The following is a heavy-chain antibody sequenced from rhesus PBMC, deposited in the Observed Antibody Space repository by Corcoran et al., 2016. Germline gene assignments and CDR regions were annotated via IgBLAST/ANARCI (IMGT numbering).Heavy chain of an antibody. J-gene: IGHJ1*01. CDR2: IRGRGYT. Sequence: QVQLQQWGEGLVKPSETLSLTCAVYGGSISSNYLSWIRQPPGKGLEWIGRIRGRGYTDYNPSLKCRFTNKTDTAKNQFSLKLSSVTAADTAVYYCAREEDSRWSGYFEFWGQGALVTVSS. D-gene: IGHD6-13*01. V-gene: IGHV4-160*01. CDR1: GGSISSNY. CDR3: AREEDSRWSGYFEF.